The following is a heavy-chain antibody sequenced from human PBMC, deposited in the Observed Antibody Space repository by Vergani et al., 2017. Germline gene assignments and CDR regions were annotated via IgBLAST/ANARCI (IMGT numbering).Heavy chain of an antibody. J-gene: IGHJ3*01. CDR1: GYTFIGYY. CDR2: INLKSGDT. Sequence: QVQLVQSGAEGKKPGASVKVSCKASGYTFIGYYIHWVRQAPGQGLEWMGWINLKSGDTKCAQKFQGRVTMTRDTSISTAYMELSSLRSDDTAVYYCAREGYSSSNGGRAFDVWGQGTRVTVSS. V-gene: IGHV1-2*02. CDR3: AREGYSSSNGGRAFDV. D-gene: IGHD6-19*01.